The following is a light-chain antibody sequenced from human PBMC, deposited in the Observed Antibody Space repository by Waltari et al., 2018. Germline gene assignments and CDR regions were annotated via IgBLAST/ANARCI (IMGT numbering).Light chain of an antibody. J-gene: IGKJ1*01. CDR1: QSISNY. CDR3: QQGHSTPRT. V-gene: IGKV1-39*01. CDR2: AAS. Sequence: DILMTQSPSSLSASVGDRVTITCRASQSISNYLFWYQQKPEKAPQVLIYAASSLQSGVPSRFSGRGSGTDFTLTITSLEPEDFATYYCQQGHSTPRTFGQGTKVEIK.